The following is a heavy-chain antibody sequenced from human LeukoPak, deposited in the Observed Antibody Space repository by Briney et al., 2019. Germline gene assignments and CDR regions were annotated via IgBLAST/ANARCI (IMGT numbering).Heavy chain of an antibody. Sequence: GRSLRLSCAASGFTFSSYGMHWVRQAPGEGLEWVAVIWYDGSNKYYADSVKGRFTISRDNSKNTLYLQMNSLRAEDTAVYYCARDLGYCSSTSCPFDYWGQGTLVTVSS. CDR2: IWYDGSNK. V-gene: IGHV3-33*01. J-gene: IGHJ4*02. CDR3: ARDLGYCSSTSCPFDY. D-gene: IGHD2-2*01. CDR1: GFTFSSYG.